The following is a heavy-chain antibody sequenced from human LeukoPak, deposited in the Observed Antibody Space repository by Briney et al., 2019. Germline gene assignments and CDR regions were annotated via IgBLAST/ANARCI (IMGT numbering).Heavy chain of an antibody. V-gene: IGHV1-2*02. CDR2: INPNSGRT. D-gene: IGHD6-13*01. Sequence: APVKVSCKSSGYTFTRYYIHWVRQAPGQRLEWMGWINPNSGRTNYAQKRQGRVTMTRDTSISTAYMELSRLRSDDTAVYYCARGIFPGIAAAGFDPWGQGTLVTVSS. CDR3: ARGIFPGIAAAGFDP. J-gene: IGHJ5*02. CDR1: GYTFTRYY.